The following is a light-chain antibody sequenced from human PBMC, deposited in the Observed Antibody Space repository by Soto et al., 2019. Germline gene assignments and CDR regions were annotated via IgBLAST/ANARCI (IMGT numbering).Light chain of an antibody. CDR3: SSYSSTTTLYV. CDR2: EVS. J-gene: IGLJ1*01. Sequence: QSVLTQPASVSGSPGQSNTISCTGTSSDVGFYDYVSWYQQHPGKAPKLLIYEVSDRPSGVSPRFSASKSGNTASLTISGLQAEDEADYYCSSYSSTTTLYVFGTGTKVTVL. CDR1: SSDVGFYDY. V-gene: IGLV2-14*01.